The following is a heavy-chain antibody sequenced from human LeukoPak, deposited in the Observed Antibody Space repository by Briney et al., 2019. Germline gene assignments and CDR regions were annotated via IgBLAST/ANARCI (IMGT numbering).Heavy chain of an antibody. J-gene: IGHJ4*02. CDR3: ARVTTSSTASDY. V-gene: IGHV4-31*03. CDR1: GGSISSGGYY. CDR2: IYYSGST. Sequence: SETLSLTCTVSGGSISSGGYYWSWIRQHPGKGLEWIGYIYYSGSTYYNPSLKSRVTISVDTSKNQFSLKLSSVTAADTAVYYCARVTTSSTASDYWGQGTLPPSPQ. D-gene: IGHD4-17*01.